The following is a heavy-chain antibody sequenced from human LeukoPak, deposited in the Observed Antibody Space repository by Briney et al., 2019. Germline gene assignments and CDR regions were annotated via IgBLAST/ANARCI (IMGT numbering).Heavy chain of an antibody. CDR3: ARTRIAAAGTYYGMDV. V-gene: IGHV4-39*07. CDR2: IYYSGST. Sequence: SETLSLTCTVSGGSISSSSYYWGWLRQPPGKGLEWVGSIYYSGSTYYNPSLKSRVTISVDTSKNQFSLKLSSVTAADTAVYYCARTRIAAAGTYYGMDVWGQGTTVTVSS. CDR1: GGSISSSSYY. J-gene: IGHJ6*02. D-gene: IGHD6-13*01.